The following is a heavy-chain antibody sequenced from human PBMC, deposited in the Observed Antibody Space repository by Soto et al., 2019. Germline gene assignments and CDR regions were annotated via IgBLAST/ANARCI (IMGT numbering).Heavy chain of an antibody. D-gene: IGHD2-8*01. J-gene: IGHJ3*02. CDR1: GFTFSSYG. V-gene: IGHV3-33*01. CDR3: ASLGMVPEVGVDI. CDR2: IWSDGSNK. Sequence: QVQLVESGGGVVQPGRSLRLSCAASGFTFSSYGMHWVRQAPGKGLEWVAVIWSDGSNKYYADSVKGRFTISRDNSKNTMYLQMHSLRGEDTAVYYCASLGMVPEVGVDIWGQGTMVTVSS.